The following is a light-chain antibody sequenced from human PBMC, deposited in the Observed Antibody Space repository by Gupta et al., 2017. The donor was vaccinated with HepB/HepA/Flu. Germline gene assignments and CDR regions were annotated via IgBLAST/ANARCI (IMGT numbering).Light chain of an antibody. V-gene: IGLV3-19*01. Sequence: SSELTQDPAVSVALGQTVRITCQGDSLRSSYASWYQQKPGQAPVLVIYGKNNRPSGIPDRFSGPSSGNTASLTITGAQAEDEADDYCNSRDSSGNSVVFGGGTKLTVL. CDR3: NSRDSSGNSVV. J-gene: IGLJ2*01. CDR1: SLRSSY. CDR2: GKN.